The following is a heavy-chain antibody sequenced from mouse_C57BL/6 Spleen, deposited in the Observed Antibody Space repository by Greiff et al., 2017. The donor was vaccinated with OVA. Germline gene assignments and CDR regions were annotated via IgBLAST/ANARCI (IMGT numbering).Heavy chain of an antibody. CDR1: GYSITSGYD. CDR3: ARGHYGNYDY. J-gene: IGHJ2*01. Sequence: EVKLMESGPGMVKPSQSLSLTCTVTGYSITSGYDWHWIRHFPGNKLEWMGYISYSGSTNYNPPLKSRISITHDTSKNHFFLKLNSVTTEDTATYYCARGHYGNYDYWGQGTTLTVSS. CDR2: ISYSGST. D-gene: IGHD2-1*01. V-gene: IGHV3-1*01.